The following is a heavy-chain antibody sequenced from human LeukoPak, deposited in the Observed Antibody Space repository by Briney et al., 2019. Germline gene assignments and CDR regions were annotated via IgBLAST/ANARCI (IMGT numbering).Heavy chain of an antibody. CDR1: GGSISSSSYY. CDR2: IYYSGGT. J-gene: IGHJ5*02. Sequence: PSETLSLTCTVSGGSISSSSYYWGWIRQPPGKGLEWIGSIYYSGGTYYNPSLKSRVTISVDTSKNQFSLKLSSVTAADTAVYYCATSEKWFDPWGQGTPVTVSS. V-gene: IGHV4-39*01. CDR3: ATSEKWFDP.